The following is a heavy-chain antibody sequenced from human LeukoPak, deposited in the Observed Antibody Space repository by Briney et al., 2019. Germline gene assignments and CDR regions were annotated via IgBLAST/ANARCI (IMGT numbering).Heavy chain of an antibody. Sequence: GGSLRLSCAASGFTFSSYGMHWVRQAPGKGLEWVAFIRYDGSNKYYADSVKGRFTISRDNSKNTLYLQMNSLRAEDTAVYYCAKDYVVVPAATHFDYWGQGTLVTVSS. D-gene: IGHD2-2*01. V-gene: IGHV3-30*02. CDR1: GFTFSSYG. CDR3: AKDYVVVPAATHFDY. J-gene: IGHJ4*02. CDR2: IRYDGSNK.